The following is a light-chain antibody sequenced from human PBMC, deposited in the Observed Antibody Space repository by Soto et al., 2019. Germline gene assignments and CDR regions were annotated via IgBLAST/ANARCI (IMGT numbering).Light chain of an antibody. V-gene: IGKV3-11*01. Sequence: EIVLTQSPGTLSLSPWERATLSSRASQSVSSYLAWYQQKPGQAPRLLIYDASNRATGIPARFSGSGSGTEFTLTISSLQSEDFAVYYCQQRTKWRTFGQGTKVDIK. CDR3: QQRTKWRT. J-gene: IGKJ1*01. CDR2: DAS. CDR1: QSVSSY.